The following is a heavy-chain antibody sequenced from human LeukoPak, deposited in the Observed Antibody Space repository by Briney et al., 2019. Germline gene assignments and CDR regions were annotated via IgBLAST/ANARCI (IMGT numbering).Heavy chain of an antibody. Sequence: SETLSLTCAVYGGSFSGYYWSWIRQPPGKGLEWIGEINHSGSTNYNPSLKSRVTISVDTSKNQFSLKLSSVTAADTAVYYCARRRYDYVWGSYRSVWFDPWGQGTLVTVSS. CDR3: ARRRYDYVWGSYRSVWFDP. CDR2: INHSGST. D-gene: IGHD3-16*02. J-gene: IGHJ5*02. CDR1: GGSFSGYY. V-gene: IGHV4-34*01.